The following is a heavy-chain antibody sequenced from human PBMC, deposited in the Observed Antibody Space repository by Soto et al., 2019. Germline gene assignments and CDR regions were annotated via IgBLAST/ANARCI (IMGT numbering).Heavy chain of an antibody. V-gene: IGHV3-23*01. D-gene: IGHD3-10*01. CDR1: GFTFSSYA. Sequence: GGSLRLSCAASGFTFSSYAMSWVRQAPGKGLEWVSAISGSGGSTYYADSVKGRFTISRDNSKNTLYLQMNSLRAEDTAVYYCAKIDQLLWFGELHKDNWFDPWGQGTLVTVSS. CDR3: AKIDQLLWFGELHKDNWFDP. J-gene: IGHJ5*02. CDR2: ISGSGGST.